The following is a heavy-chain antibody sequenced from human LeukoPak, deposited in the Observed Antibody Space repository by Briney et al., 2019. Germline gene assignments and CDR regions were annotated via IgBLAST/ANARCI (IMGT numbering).Heavy chain of an antibody. J-gene: IGHJ5*02. CDR2: INHSGST. CDR1: GGSFSGYY. CDR3: ARGEVEELGWFDP. Sequence: PSETLSLTCAVYGGSFSGYYWSWIRQPPGKGLEWIGEINHSGSTNYNPSLKSRVTISVDTSKNQFSLKLSSVTAADTAVYYCARGEVEELGWFDPWGQGTLVTVSS. D-gene: IGHD1-26*01. V-gene: IGHV4-34*01.